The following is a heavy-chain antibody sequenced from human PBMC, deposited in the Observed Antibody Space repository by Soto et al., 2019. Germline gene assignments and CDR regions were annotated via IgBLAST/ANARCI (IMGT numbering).Heavy chain of an antibody. Sequence: QVQLQESGPGLVKPSETLSLTCTVSGGSISSYYWSWIRQPPGKGLEWIGYIYYSGSTNYNPSLKSRVTISADTSKNQFSLKLSSVTAADTAVYYCARAWGANVFDFWGQGTLVTVSS. CDR3: ARAWGANVFDF. CDR1: GGSISSYY. J-gene: IGHJ4*02. V-gene: IGHV4-59*08. CDR2: IYYSGST. D-gene: IGHD3-16*01.